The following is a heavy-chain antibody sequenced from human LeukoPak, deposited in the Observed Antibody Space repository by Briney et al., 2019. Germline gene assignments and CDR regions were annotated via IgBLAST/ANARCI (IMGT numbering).Heavy chain of an antibody. D-gene: IGHD1-26*01. CDR3: ARSGFLSGSYNCAFDI. Sequence: GAPVKVSCKASGYSFTDYYIHWARQAPGQGLEWMGWINPNRGGTSYAQKFQGRVTMTRDTSISTAYMELSSLRSEDTAVYYCARSGFLSGSYNCAFDIWGQGTMVTVSS. CDR1: GYSFTDYY. CDR2: INPNRGGT. V-gene: IGHV1-2*02. J-gene: IGHJ3*02.